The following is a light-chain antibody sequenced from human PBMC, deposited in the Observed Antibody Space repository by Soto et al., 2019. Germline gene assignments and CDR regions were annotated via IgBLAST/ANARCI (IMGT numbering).Light chain of an antibody. Sequence: EIVMTHSPATLSVSPWERATLSCRANQSVSSNLAWYQPKPGQAPRLLIYGASTRATGIPARFSGSGSGTDFTLTISSLQSEDFAVYYCQQYDNWPPVTFGGGTKVDIK. V-gene: IGKV3-15*01. CDR2: GAS. J-gene: IGKJ4*01. CDR1: QSVSSN. CDR3: QQYDNWPPVT.